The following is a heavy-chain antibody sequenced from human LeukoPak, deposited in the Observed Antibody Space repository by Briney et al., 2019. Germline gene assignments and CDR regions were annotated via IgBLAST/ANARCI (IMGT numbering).Heavy chain of an antibody. CDR3: ARANLWFGELPGDY. CDR2: INAGSGNT. V-gene: IGHV1-3*01. CDR1: GYTFTSYA. Sequence: ASVKVSCKAPGYTFTSYAMHWVRQAPGQRLEWMGWINAGSGNTKYSQKFQGRVTITRDTSASTAYMELSSLRSEDTAVYYCARANLWFGELPGDYWGQGTLVTVSS. J-gene: IGHJ4*02. D-gene: IGHD3-10*01.